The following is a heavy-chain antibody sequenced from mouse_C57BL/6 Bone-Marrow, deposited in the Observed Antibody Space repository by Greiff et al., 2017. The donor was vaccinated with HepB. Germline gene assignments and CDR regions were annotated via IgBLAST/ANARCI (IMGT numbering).Heavy chain of an antibody. CDR1: GYTFTDYE. CDR2: IDPETGGT. J-gene: IGHJ3*01. Sequence: VKLQQSGAELVRPGASVTLSCKASGYTFTDYEMHWVKQTPVHGLEWIGAIDPETGGTAYNQKFKGKAILTADKSSSTAYMELRSLTSEDSAVYYCTDYYGSSYWFAYWGQGTLVTVSA. D-gene: IGHD1-1*01. CDR3: TDYYGSSYWFAY. V-gene: IGHV1-15*01.